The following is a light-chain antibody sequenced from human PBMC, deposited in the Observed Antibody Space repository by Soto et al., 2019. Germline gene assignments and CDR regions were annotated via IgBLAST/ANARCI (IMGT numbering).Light chain of an antibody. CDR3: QQYDSLPLT. CDR2: DVS. V-gene: IGKV1-33*01. J-gene: IGKJ5*01. Sequence: DIQMTQSPPSRAVSVGDRGTITCQASQDMSNYLHWSPQNPPNAPQLLIFDVSNVQTGAPSRFSGGGSGTDFALTLRSLEPEDIATYYCQQYDSLPLTFGQGTRLEIK. CDR1: QDMSNY.